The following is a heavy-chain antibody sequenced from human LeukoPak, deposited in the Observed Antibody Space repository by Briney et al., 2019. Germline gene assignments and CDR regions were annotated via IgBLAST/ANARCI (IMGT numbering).Heavy chain of an antibody. V-gene: IGHV3-7*01. CDR3: ARAVGASRFDP. D-gene: IGHD1-26*01. CDR2: IKQDVGET. CDR1: GFTFSAFW. J-gene: IGHJ5*02. Sequence: GGSLRLSCAASGFTFSAFWMTWVRQAPGEGLEWVATIKQDVGETFYVDSVKGRFTISRDNANNSVNLQTNSLRAEDTAVYYCARAVGASRFDPWGQGTQVTVSS.